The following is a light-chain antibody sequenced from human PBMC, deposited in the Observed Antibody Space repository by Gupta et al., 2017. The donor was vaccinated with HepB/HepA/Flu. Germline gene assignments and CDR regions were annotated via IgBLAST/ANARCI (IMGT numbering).Light chain of an antibody. CDR1: ESVGTN. V-gene: IGKV3-15*01. J-gene: IGKJ5*01. CDR3: EQDNQWPIT. Sequence: ERVMTQSPATLSVSPGERATLSCRASESVGTNLAWYQHKPGQAPRLLIHAISTRATGIPARFSGSGSGTEFTLTISSLQSEDFAIYYCEQDNQWPITFGQGTRMDIK. CDR2: AIS.